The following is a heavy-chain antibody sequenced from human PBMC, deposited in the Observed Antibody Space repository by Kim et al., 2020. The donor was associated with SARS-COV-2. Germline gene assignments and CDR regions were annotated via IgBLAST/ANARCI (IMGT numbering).Heavy chain of an antibody. D-gene: IGHD2-2*01. J-gene: IGHJ4*02. CDR3: AGRYCSSTSCYGSSPWDF. Sequence: KSRVTISVDTSKNQFSLKLSSVTAADTAVYYCAGRYCSSTSCYGSSPWDFWGQGTLVTVSS. V-gene: IGHV4-34*01.